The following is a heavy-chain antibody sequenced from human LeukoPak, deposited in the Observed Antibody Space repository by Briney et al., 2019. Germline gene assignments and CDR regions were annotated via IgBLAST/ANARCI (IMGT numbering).Heavy chain of an antibody. CDR3: ARDRILTGYPIDAFDI. J-gene: IGHJ3*02. Sequence: PSETLSLTCTVSGGSISSSSYYWGWIRQPPGKGLEWIGSIYYSGSTYYNPSLKSRVTISVDTSKNQFSLKLSSVTAADTAVYYCARDRILTGYPIDAFDIWGQGTMVTVSS. V-gene: IGHV4-39*02. CDR1: GGSISSSSYY. D-gene: IGHD3-9*01. CDR2: IYYSGST.